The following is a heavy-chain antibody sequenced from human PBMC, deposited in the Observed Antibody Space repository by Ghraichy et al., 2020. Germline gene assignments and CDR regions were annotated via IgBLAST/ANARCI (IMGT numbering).Heavy chain of an antibody. CDR1: GYTFTSYA. CDR2: INAGNGNT. Sequence: ASVKVSCKASGYTFTSYAMHWVRQAPGQRLEWMGWINAGNGNTKYSQKFQGRVTITRDTSASTAYMELSSLRSEDTAVYYCAREGGVSSGWYESVWFDPWGQGTLVTVSS. D-gene: IGHD6-19*01. J-gene: IGHJ5*02. V-gene: IGHV1-3*01. CDR3: AREGGVSSGWYESVWFDP.